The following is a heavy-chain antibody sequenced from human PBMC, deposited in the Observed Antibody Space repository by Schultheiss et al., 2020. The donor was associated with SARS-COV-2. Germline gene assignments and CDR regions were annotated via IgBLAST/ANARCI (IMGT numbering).Heavy chain of an antibody. D-gene: IGHD6-19*01. J-gene: IGHJ4*02. CDR1: GGSISSGGYY. CDR3: ARHSPAYSSGGTSDY. CDR2: IYYSGST. Sequence: SQTLSLTCTVSGGSISSGGYYWSWIRQHPGKGLEWIGYIYYSGSTYYNPSLKSRVTISVDTSKNQFSLKLSSVTAADTAVYYCARHSPAYSSGGTSDYWGQGTLVTVSS. V-gene: IGHV4-31*03.